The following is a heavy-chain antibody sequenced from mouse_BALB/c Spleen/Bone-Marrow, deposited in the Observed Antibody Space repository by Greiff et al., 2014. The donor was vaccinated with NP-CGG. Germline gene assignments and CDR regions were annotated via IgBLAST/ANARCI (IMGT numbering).Heavy chain of an antibody. Sequence: QVQLKESGAELVKPGASVKLSCKASGYTFTSYWMQWVKQRPGQGLEWIGEINPSNGRTNYNEKFKSKATLTVDKSSSTAYTQLSSLTSEDSAVYYCARGYDYWYFDVWGAGTTVTVSS. V-gene: IGHV1S81*02. J-gene: IGHJ1*01. CDR1: GYTFTSYW. CDR2: INPSNGRT. CDR3: ARGYDYWYFDV. D-gene: IGHD2-3*01.